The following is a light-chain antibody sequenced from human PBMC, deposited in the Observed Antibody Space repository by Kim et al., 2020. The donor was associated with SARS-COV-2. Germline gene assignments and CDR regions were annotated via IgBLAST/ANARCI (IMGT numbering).Light chain of an antibody. CDR3: QQGYNNPPWT. CDR2: ATS. Sequence: DIQLTQSPSSLSASVGDRVTITCRASQSIATYLNWYQQRPGRAPSLLIYATSNLQSGVPSRFSGSGYGTDFTLTISSLQPEDFSTYHCQQGYNNPPWTFGQGTKVDIK. V-gene: IGKV1-39*01. J-gene: IGKJ1*01. CDR1: QSIATY.